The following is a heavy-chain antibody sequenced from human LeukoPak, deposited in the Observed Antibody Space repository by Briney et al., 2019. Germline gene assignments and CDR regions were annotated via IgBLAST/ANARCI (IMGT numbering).Heavy chain of an antibody. J-gene: IGHJ6*03. D-gene: IGHD5-18*01. CDR1: GFTFSSYA. CDR2: ISGSGGST. Sequence: GRSLRLSCAASGFTFSSYAMSWVRQAPGKGLEWVSAISGSGGSTYYADSVKGRFTISRDNSKNTLYLQVDSLRAEDTAVYYCARGRHLYSYAYDYYMDVWGKGTTVTISS. V-gene: IGHV3-23*01. CDR3: ARGRHLYSYAYDYYMDV.